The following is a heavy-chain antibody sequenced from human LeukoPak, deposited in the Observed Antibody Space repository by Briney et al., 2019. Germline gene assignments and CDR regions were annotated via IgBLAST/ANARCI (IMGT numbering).Heavy chain of an antibody. V-gene: IGHV1-18*01. D-gene: IGHD3-22*01. CDR3: ARDSSGYHFDY. J-gene: IGHJ4*02. Sequence: ASVRVSCKASGYTFTSYGISWVRQAPGQGREWMGWISAYNGNTNYAQKLQGRVTMTTDTSTSTAYMERRSLRSDDTAVYYCARDSSGYHFDYWGQGTLVTVSS. CDR2: ISAYNGNT. CDR1: GYTFTSYG.